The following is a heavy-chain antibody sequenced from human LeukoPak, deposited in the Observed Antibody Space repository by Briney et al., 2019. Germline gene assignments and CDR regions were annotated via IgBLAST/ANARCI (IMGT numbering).Heavy chain of an antibody. CDR3: ASSPMVRGVIDY. CDR1: GFTFSSYA. CDR2: ISYDGSNK. D-gene: IGHD3-10*01. V-gene: IGHV3-30-3*01. Sequence: GRSLRLSCAASGFTFSSYAMHWVRQAPGKGLEGVAVISYDGSNKYYADSVKGRFTISRDNSKNTLYLQMNSLRAEDTAVYYCASSPMVRGVIDYWGQGTLVTVSS. J-gene: IGHJ4*02.